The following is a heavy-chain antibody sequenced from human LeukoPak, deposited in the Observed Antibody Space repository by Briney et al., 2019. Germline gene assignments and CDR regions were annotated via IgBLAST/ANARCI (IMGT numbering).Heavy chain of an antibody. CDR1: GFTFSSYA. J-gene: IGHJ3*02. D-gene: IGHD4-23*01. V-gene: IGHV3-30-3*01. Sequence: PGGSLRLSCAASGFTFSSYAMHWVRQAPGKGLEWVAVISYDGSNKYYADSVKGRFTISRDNSKNTLYLQMNGLRAEDTAVYYCARDSHYGGNSNAFDIWGQGTMVTVSS. CDR2: ISYDGSNK. CDR3: ARDSHYGGNSNAFDI.